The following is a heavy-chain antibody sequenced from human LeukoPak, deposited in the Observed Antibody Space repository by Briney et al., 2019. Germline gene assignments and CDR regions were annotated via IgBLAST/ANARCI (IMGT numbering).Heavy chain of an antibody. D-gene: IGHD3-22*01. V-gene: IGHV3-7*01. J-gene: IGHJ4*02. CDR1: GFTFSNYW. Sequence: GGSLRLSCAASGFTFSNYWMGWVRQAPGKGLQWVANIKTDGSEKYYVDSVKGRFTISRDNAKNSLYLQMNSLRAEDTAVYYCSYDTTGPEDYWGQGTLVTVSS. CDR2: IKTDGSEK. CDR3: SYDTTGPEDY.